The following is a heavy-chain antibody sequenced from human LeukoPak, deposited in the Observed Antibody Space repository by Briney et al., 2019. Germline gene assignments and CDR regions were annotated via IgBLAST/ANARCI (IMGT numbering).Heavy chain of an antibody. Sequence: SETLSLTCAVYGGSFSGYYWSWIRQPPGKGLEWIGEINHSGSTNYNPSLKSRVTISVDTSKNQFSLKLSSVTAADTAVYYCARGGGRWLQRDFDYWGQGTLVSVSS. CDR3: ARGGGRWLQRDFDY. J-gene: IGHJ4*02. D-gene: IGHD5-24*01. CDR1: GGSFSGYY. CDR2: INHSGST. V-gene: IGHV4-34*01.